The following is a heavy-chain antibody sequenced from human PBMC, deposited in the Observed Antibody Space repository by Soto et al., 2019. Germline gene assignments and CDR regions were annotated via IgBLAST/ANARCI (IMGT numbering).Heavy chain of an antibody. Sequence: QLQLQESGPGLVKPSETLSLTCTVSGGSISSSSYYWGWIRQPPGKGLEWIGSIYYSGSTYYNPSLKSRVTISVDTSKNQFSLKLSSVTAADTAVYYCARHGYSSGWYVDYWGQGTLVTVSS. J-gene: IGHJ4*02. CDR1: GGSISSSSYY. CDR2: IYYSGST. CDR3: ARHGYSSGWYVDY. D-gene: IGHD6-19*01. V-gene: IGHV4-39*01.